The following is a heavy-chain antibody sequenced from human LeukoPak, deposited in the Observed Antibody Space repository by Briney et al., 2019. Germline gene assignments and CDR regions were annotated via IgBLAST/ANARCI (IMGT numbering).Heavy chain of an antibody. D-gene: IGHD3-22*01. CDR3: ARDWDYYDSSGDY. J-gene: IGHJ4*02. V-gene: IGHV4-61*02. Sequence: PSQTLSLTCTVSGGSISSGSYYWSWIRQPAGKGLEWIGRIYTSGSTNYNPSLKSRVTISVDTSKNQFSLKLSSVTAADTAVYYCARDWDYYDSSGDYWGQGTLVTVSS. CDR1: GGSISSGSYY. CDR2: IYTSGST.